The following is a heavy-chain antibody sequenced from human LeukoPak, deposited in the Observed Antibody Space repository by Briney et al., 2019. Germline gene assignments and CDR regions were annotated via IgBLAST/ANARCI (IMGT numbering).Heavy chain of an antibody. D-gene: IGHD6-6*01. CDR3: ATPHMYSSSPRLDY. CDR1: GGSFSGYY. J-gene: IGHJ4*02. V-gene: IGHV4-34*01. CDR2: INHSGST. Sequence: SETLSLTCAVYGGSFSGYYWSWIRQPPGKGLEWIGEINHSGSTNYNPSLKSRVTISVDTSKNQFSLKLSSVTAADTAVYYCATPHMYSSSPRLDYWGQGTLVTVSS.